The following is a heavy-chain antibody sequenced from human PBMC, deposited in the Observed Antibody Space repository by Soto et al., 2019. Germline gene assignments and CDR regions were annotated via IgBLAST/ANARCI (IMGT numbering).Heavy chain of an antibody. Sequence: EVQLLESGGGLVQPGGSLRLSCAASGFTFSSYGMSWVRQAPGKGLEWVSDIGDSGGATYYADSVNGRFTISRDNSKNTLYLQMNNLRAEDTAVYYCAKEGYYYNTGGYYSYYFDLWGQGTLVTVSS. D-gene: IGHD3-22*01. CDR3: AKEGYYYNTGGYYSYYFDL. CDR1: GFTFSSYG. CDR2: IGDSGGAT. V-gene: IGHV3-23*01. J-gene: IGHJ4*02.